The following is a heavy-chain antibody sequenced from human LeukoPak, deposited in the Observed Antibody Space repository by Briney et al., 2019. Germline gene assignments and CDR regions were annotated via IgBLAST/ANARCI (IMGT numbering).Heavy chain of an antibody. D-gene: IGHD2-15*01. CDR1: GFTFSSCA. CDR3: AKADCSGGSCYDRYYYYYMDV. J-gene: IGHJ6*03. CDR2: ISGSGGST. Sequence: GRSLRLSCAASGFTFSSCAMSWVRQAPGKGLEWVSSISGSGGSTYYADSVKGLFTISRDNSKNTLYLQMNSLRAGDTAVYYCAKADCSGGSCYDRYYYYYMDVWGKGTTVTVSS. V-gene: IGHV3-23*01.